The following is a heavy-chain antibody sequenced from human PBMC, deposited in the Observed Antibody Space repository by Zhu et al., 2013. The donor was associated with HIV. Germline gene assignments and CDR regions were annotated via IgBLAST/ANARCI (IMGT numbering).Heavy chain of an antibody. CDR2: IIPIFGTA. D-gene: IGHD6-19*01. Sequence: QVQLVQSGAEVKKPGSSVKVSCKASGGTFSSYAISWVRQAPGQGLEWMGGIIPIFGTANYAQKFQGRVTITADESTSTAYMELSSLRSEDTAVYYCARDRGGTGIAVAESWRDWGQGTLVTVSS. J-gene: IGHJ4*02. CDR1: GGTFSSYA. V-gene: IGHV1-69*01. CDR3: ARDRGGTGIAVAESWRD.